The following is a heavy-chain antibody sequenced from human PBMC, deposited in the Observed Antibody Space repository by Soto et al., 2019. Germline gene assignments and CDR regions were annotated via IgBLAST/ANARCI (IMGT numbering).Heavy chain of an antibody. CDR3: ARVVGATGLYYYYYYGMDV. J-gene: IGHJ6*02. CDR2: INHSGST. CDR1: GGSFSGYY. D-gene: IGHD1-26*01. Sequence: SETLSLTCAVYGGSFSGYYWSWIRQPPGKGLEWIGEINHSGSTNYNPSLKSRVTISVDTSKNQFSLKLSSVTAADTAVYYCARVVGATGLYYYYYYGMDVWGQGTTVTVSS. V-gene: IGHV4-34*01.